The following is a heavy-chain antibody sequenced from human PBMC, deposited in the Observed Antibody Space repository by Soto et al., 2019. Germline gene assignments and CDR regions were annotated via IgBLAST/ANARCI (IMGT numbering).Heavy chain of an antibody. D-gene: IGHD6-13*01. CDR2: IIPIFGTP. CDR3: SGIAAPLHYYGMDV. J-gene: IGHJ6*02. Sequence: SVKGSCKASGGTFSSYAISWGRQAPGQGLEWMGGIIPIFGTPNYAQKFQGRVTITADESTSTAYMELSSLRSEDTAVYYCSGIAAPLHYYGMDVWGQGTTVTVSS. CDR1: GGTFSSYA. V-gene: IGHV1-69*13.